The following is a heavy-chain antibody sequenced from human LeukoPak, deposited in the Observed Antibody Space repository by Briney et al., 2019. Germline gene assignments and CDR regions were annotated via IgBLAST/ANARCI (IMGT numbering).Heavy chain of an antibody. CDR3: TTDRSPFYSSGRLDYWGYFDC. CDR2: IKSKSDGGTA. J-gene: IGHJ4*02. D-gene: IGHD3-16*01. Sequence: KSGGSLRLSCAASGFDFDRYAMSWVRQAPGKGLEWVGRIKSKSDGGTADYAAPVKGRFTISRDDSKNMLYLQMNSLKTEDAAVYYCTTDRSPFYSSGRLDYWGYFDCWGQGTLVTVSS. CDR1: GFDFDRYA. V-gene: IGHV3-15*01.